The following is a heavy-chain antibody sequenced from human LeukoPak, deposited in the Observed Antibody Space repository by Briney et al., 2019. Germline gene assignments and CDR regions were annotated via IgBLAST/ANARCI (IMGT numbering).Heavy chain of an antibody. Sequence: PGGSLRLSCAASGFIFSQYSMNWVRQAPGKGLKWVSHMRSSSETFYADSVKGRFTISRDNARNSLYLQMNNSRGEDTAIYYCARDAGNSGYGCDLWGQGTLVTVSS. V-gene: IGHV3-48*01. D-gene: IGHD5-12*01. CDR3: ARDAGNSGYGCDL. CDR2: MRSSSET. CDR1: GFIFSQYS. J-gene: IGHJ5*02.